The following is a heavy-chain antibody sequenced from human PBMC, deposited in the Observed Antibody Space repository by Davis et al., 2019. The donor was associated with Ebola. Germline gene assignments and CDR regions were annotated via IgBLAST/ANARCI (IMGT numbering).Heavy chain of an antibody. D-gene: IGHD4-23*01. J-gene: IGHJ1*01. CDR1: GGSFSGYY. Sequence: PGGSLRLSCAVYGGSFSGYYWSWIRQPPGKGLEWIGEINHSGSTNYNPSLKSRVTISVDTSKNQFSLKLSSVTAADTAVYYCARWYGGNSPNEYFQHWGQGTLVTVSS. CDR3: ARWYGGNSPNEYFQH. V-gene: IGHV4-34*01. CDR2: INHSGST.